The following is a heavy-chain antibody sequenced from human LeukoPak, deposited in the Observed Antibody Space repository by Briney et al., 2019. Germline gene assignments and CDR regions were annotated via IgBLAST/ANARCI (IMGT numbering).Heavy chain of an antibody. J-gene: IGHJ4*02. CDR1: GGSISSSSYY. D-gene: IGHD1-1*01. CDR3: ARDGTGFLHLAF. Sequence: SETLSLTCTVSGGSISSSSYYWGWIRQPPGKGLEWIGSIYYSGSTYYNPSLKSRVTISVDTSKNQFSLKLSSVTAADTAVYYCARDGTGFLHLAFWDQGILVTVSS. V-gene: IGHV4-39*07. CDR2: IYYSGST.